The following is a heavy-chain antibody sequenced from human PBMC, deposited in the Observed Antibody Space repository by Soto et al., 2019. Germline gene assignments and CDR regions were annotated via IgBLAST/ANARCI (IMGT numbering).Heavy chain of an antibody. CDR1: GYTFTSYG. Sequence: ASVKVSCKTSGYTFTSYGISWVRQAPGQGLEWMGWISAYNGNTNYAQKLQGRVTMTTDTSTSTAYMELRSLRSDDTAVYYCARDQSYGGAFDYWGQGTLVTVSS. V-gene: IGHV1-18*01. CDR2: ISAYNGNT. J-gene: IGHJ4*02. CDR3: ARDQSYGGAFDY. D-gene: IGHD2-21*01.